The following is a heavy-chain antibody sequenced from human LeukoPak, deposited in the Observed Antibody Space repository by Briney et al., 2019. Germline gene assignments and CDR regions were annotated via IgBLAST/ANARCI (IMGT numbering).Heavy chain of an antibody. J-gene: IGHJ4*02. CDR2: INSDGSST. V-gene: IGHV3-74*01. D-gene: IGHD3-22*01. CDR3: ARGTDPGTDSSGSRGFDY. Sequence: GGSLRLSCAASGFTFSSYWMRWVRQAPGKGLVWVSRINSDGSSTSYADSVKGRFTISRDNAKNTLYLQMNSLRAEDTAVYYCARGTDPGTDSSGSRGFDYWGQGTLVTVSS. CDR1: GFTFSSYW.